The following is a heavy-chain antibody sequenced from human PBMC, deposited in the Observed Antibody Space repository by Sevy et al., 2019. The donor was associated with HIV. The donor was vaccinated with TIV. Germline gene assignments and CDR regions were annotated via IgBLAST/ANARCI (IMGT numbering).Heavy chain of an antibody. V-gene: IGHV3-21*01. CDR1: VFTFSTYS. CDR2: ISSTSSYI. CDR3: ARDYNSGWRKFNLFDP. D-gene: IGHD6-19*01. J-gene: IGHJ5*02. Sequence: GGSLRLSCAASVFTFSTYSMNWVRQAPGKGLEWVSSISSTSSYIDYAYSVKGRFTISRDNAKNSLYLQMNNLRAEDTAVYYCARDYNSGWRKFNLFDPWGQGTLVTVSS.